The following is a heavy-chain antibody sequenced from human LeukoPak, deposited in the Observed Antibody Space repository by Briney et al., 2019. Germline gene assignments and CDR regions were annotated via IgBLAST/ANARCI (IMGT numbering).Heavy chain of an antibody. V-gene: IGHV4-34*01. CDR2: INHSGST. J-gene: IGHJ4*02. Sequence: SEPLPLTCAVYGGSFSGYYWSWIRQPPGKGLEWIGEINHSGSTNYNPSLKSRVTISVDTSKNQFSLKLSSVTAADTAVYYCARGLVRYFDWSPAGAYYFDYWGQGTLVTVSS. D-gene: IGHD3-9*01. CDR3: ARGLVRYFDWSPAGAYYFDY. CDR1: GGSFSGYY.